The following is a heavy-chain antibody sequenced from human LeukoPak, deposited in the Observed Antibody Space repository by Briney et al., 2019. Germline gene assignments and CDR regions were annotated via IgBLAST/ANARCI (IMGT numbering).Heavy chain of an antibody. D-gene: IGHD4-11*01. CDR2: IWYDGSNK. V-gene: IGHV3-30*02. CDR1: GFTFSSYG. Sequence: GGSLRLSCAASGFTFSSYGMHWVRQAPGKGLEWVAVIWYDGSNKYYADSVKGRFTISRDNSKNTLYLQMNSLRAEDTAVYYCAKGVVTTSEIDYWGQGTLVTVSS. CDR3: AKGVVTTSEIDY. J-gene: IGHJ4*02.